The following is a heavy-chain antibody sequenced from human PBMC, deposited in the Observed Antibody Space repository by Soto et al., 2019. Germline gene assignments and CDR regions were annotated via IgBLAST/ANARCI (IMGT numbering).Heavy chain of an antibody. CDR1: GRSISSYQ. D-gene: IGHD3-10*01. Sequence: PSETLSLTCTVSGRSISSYQWNWIRQPPGKGPEWIGYIDYSGSTNYNPSLKSRVTISVDTSKNQFSLKLSSVTAADTAVYYCARDFNYGSGSLPYHYGMDVWGQGTTVTVSS. V-gene: IGHV4-59*01. CDR2: IDYSGST. J-gene: IGHJ6*02. CDR3: ARDFNYGSGSLPYHYGMDV.